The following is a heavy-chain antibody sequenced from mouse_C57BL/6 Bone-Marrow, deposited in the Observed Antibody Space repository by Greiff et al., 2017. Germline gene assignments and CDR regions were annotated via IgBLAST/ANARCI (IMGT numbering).Heavy chain of an antibody. D-gene: IGHD2-5*01. CDR2: IVPSDSYT. J-gene: IGHJ2*01. V-gene: IGHV1-50*01. CDR1: GYTFTSYW. Sequence: QVQLQQSGAELVKPGASVKLSCKASGYTFTSYWMQWVKQRPGQGLEWIGEIVPSDSYTNYNKKFKGKAPFTVDTSSSTAYMQLSSLTSEDSAVYYCAREDSNYLYYFDYWGQGTTLTVSS. CDR3: AREDSNYLYYFDY.